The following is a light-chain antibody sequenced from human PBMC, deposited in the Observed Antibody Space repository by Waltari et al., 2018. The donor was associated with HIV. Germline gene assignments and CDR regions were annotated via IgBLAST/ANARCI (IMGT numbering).Light chain of an antibody. CDR3: QSCYNTYRV. CDR1: SGNIARDY. Sequence: NFMLTQPQSVSDSPGKTVTISCTRSSGNIARDYVHWYQHRPGSAPSLAIYEDNQRPSGVPGRFSGSIDTSSNSASLTISGLEPEDEAFYYCQSCYNTYRVFGGGTKLTVL. V-gene: IGLV6-57*03. J-gene: IGLJ3*02. CDR2: EDN.